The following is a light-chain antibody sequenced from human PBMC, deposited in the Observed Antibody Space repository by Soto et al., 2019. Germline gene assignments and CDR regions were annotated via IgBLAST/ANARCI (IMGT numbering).Light chain of an antibody. V-gene: IGLV2-14*01. Sequence: QSVLAQPASVSGSPGQSMTISCTGTSSDVGGYNYVSWYQQHPDKAPKLILYEVSNRPSGVSNRFPGSKSGNTASLTISGLQTEDGADYYCSSYTDNSTLVFGTGTKVTVL. J-gene: IGLJ1*01. CDR1: SSDVGGYNY. CDR3: SSYTDNSTLV. CDR2: EVS.